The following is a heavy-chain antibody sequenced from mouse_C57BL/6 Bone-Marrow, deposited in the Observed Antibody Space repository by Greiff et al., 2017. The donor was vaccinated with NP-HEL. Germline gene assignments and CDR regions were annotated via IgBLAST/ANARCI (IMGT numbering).Heavy chain of an antibody. Sequence: VQLQQSGAELVKPGASVKLSCKASGYTFTSYWMHWVKQRPGQGLEWIGMIHPNSGSTNYNEKFKSKATLTVDKSSSTAYMQLSSLTSEDSAVYYCARWGLYSKGGFAYWGQGTLVTVSA. CDR1: GYTFTSYW. D-gene: IGHD2-5*01. CDR2: IHPNSGST. V-gene: IGHV1-64*01. CDR3: ARWGLYSKGGFAY. J-gene: IGHJ3*01.